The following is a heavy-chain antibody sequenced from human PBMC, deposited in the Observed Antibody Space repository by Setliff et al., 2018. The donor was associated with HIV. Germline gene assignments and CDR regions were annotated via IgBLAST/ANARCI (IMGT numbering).Heavy chain of an antibody. CDR2: INLVTGKT. D-gene: IGHD1-26*01. V-gene: IGHV1-3*01. J-gene: IGHJ6*02. CDR3: ARVSGGRPGNYYYAMDV. Sequence: ASVKVSCKTSGYTFTQSHDLHWVRQVPGQGPEWMGWINLVTGKTAYLQKFQGRVSVIRDTSANTAYMELTNLRSDDSAIYYCARVSGGRPGNYYYAMDVWGQGTTVTVSS. CDR1: GYTFTQSHD.